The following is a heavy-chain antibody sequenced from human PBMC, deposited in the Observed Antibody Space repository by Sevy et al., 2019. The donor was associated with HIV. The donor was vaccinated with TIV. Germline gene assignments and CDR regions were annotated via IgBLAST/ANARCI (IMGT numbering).Heavy chain of an antibody. J-gene: IGHJ6*02. CDR1: GFTFNRYW. V-gene: IGHV3-7*03. CDR3: ARDCNSATCLWGLDV. D-gene: IGHD1-26*01. Sequence: GGSLRLSCAASGFTFNRYWMSWVRQAPGKGLQWVANIKLDGSEKYYLDSVRGRFTISRDNAKNSLYLQMNSLRAEDTAVYYCARDCNSATCLWGLDVWGLGTTATVSS. CDR2: IKLDGSEK.